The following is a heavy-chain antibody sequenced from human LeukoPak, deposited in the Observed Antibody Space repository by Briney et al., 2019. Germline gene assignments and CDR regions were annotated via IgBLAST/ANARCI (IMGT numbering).Heavy chain of an antibody. J-gene: IGHJ3*02. Sequence: NSGGSLRLSCAASGFTFSNAWMSWVRQAPGKGLEWVGRIKSKTDGGTTDYAAPVKGRFTISRDDSKNTLYLQMNSLRAEDTAVYYCSRTTSVRYVGDAFHIWGQGTMVTVSS. CDR2: IKSKTDGGTT. V-gene: IGHV3-15*01. CDR3: SRTTSVRYVGDAFHI. CDR1: GFTFSNAW. D-gene: IGHD1-7*01.